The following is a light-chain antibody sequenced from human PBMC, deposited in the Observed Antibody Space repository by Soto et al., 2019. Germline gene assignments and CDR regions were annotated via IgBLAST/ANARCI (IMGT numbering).Light chain of an antibody. CDR2: GTS. CDR3: QQYANSPLLT. J-gene: IGKJ4*01. CDR1: QTIGRNY. Sequence: EIVLTQSPGTLSLSPGETATLSCRASQTIGRNYLAWYQQNPGQAPRLLIFGTSTRATGIPDRFSGSGSGTDFTLSISRLEPEDFAVYYCQQYANSPLLTFGGGTKVEIK. V-gene: IGKV3-20*01.